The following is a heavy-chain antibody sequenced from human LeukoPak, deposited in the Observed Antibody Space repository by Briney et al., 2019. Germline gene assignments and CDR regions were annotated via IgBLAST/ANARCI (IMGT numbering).Heavy chain of an antibody. Sequence: GGSLRLSCAASGFTFSSYAMSWVRQAPGKGLEWVSAISGSGGSTYYADSVKGRFTISRDNSKNTLYLQMNSLRAEDTAVYYCAKSMVVRGVIIIGIDYWGQGTLVTVSS. D-gene: IGHD3-10*01. CDR2: ISGSGGST. J-gene: IGHJ4*02. CDR1: GFTFSSYA. CDR3: AKSMVVRGVIIIGIDY. V-gene: IGHV3-23*01.